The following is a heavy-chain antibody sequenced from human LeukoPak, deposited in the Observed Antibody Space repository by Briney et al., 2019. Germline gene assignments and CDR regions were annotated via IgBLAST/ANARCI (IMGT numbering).Heavy chain of an antibody. CDR1: GYTFTSHF. V-gene: IGHV1-46*01. Sequence: GASVKVSCKASGYTFTSHFMHWVRQAPGQGLEWMGIINPRGGSTSYTQKFQGRVTMTRDTSTSTVYMELSSLRSEDTAVYYCARDRSSSWSPTPTWFDPWGQGTLVTVSS. CDR2: INPRGGST. D-gene: IGHD6-13*01. CDR3: ARDRSSSWSPTPTWFDP. J-gene: IGHJ5*02.